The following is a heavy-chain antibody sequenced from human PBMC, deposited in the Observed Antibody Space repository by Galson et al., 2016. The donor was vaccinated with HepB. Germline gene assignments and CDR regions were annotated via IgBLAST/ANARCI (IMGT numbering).Heavy chain of an antibody. J-gene: IGHJ4*02. CDR3: ARDRYWAFDY. CDR2: IWYDGRTK. D-gene: IGHD2-8*02. CDR1: GFSFSNYG. V-gene: IGHV3-33*01. Sequence: SLRLSCAASGFSFSNYGMHWVRQAPGKGLEWVAIIWYDGRTKYYADSVKGRFTISRDNVRNSLYLQMNSLRDDDTAFYYCARDRYWAFDYWGQGVLVTVSS.